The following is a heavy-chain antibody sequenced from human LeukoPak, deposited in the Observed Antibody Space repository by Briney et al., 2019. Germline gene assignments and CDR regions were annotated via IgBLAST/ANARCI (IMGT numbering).Heavy chain of an antibody. CDR3: TGDGQSEASGGYKEDFVYYMDV. J-gene: IGHJ6*03. V-gene: IGHV1-18*01. D-gene: IGHD1-26*01. CDR2: ISAYNGDT. Sequence: GASVKVSCKASGYIFTTYGISWVRQAPGQGLEWMGWISAYNGDTSYAHKVQGRVTMATHTSTSTAYMELRSLRSDDTAVYYCTGDGQSEASGGYKEDFVYYMDVWGKGTTVTVSS. CDR1: GYIFTTYG.